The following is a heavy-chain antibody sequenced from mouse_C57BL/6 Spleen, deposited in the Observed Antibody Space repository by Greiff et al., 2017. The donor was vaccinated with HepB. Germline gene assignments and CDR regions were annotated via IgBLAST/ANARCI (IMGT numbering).Heavy chain of an antibody. CDR3: AREGESPFDY. J-gene: IGHJ2*01. CDR2: ISDGGSYT. V-gene: IGHV5-4*01. CDR1: GFTFSSYA. Sequence: EVKLVESGGGLVKPGGSLKLSCAASGFTFSSYAMSWVRQTPEKRLEWVATISDGGSYTYYPDNVKGRFTISRDNAKHNLYLQMSHLKSEDTAMYYCAREGESPFDYWGQGTTLTVSS.